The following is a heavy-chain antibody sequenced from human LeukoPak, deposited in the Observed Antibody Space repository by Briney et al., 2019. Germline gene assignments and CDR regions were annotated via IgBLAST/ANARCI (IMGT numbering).Heavy chain of an antibody. CDR2: ISSSSSTI. CDR1: GFTFSSYS. V-gene: IGHV3-48*01. J-gene: IGHJ4*02. CDR3: ARDRIAVAGPDYFDY. D-gene: IGHD6-19*01. Sequence: GGSLRLSCAASGFTFSSYSMNWVRQAPGKGLEWVSYISSSSSTIYYADSVKGRFTISRDNAKNSLYLQMNSLRAEDTAMYYCARDRIAVAGPDYFDYWGQGTLVTVSS.